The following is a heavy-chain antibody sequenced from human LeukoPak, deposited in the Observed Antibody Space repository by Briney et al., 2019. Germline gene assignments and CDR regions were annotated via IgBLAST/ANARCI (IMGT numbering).Heavy chain of an antibody. Sequence: SVKVSCKASGGTFSSYAISWVRQAPGQGLEWMGRIIPILGIANYAQKFQGRVTITADKSTSTAYMKLSSLRSEDTAVYYCARGGYYDSSGYRFNWFDPWGQGTLVTVSS. CDR1: GGTFSSYA. J-gene: IGHJ5*02. CDR3: ARGGYYDSSGYRFNWFDP. CDR2: IIPILGIA. V-gene: IGHV1-69*04. D-gene: IGHD3-22*01.